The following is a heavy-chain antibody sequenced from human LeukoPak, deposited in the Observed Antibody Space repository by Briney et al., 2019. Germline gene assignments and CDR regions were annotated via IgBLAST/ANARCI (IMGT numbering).Heavy chain of an antibody. CDR1: GGSISSGGYY. J-gene: IGHJ4*02. CDR2: IYYSGST. D-gene: IGHD2-2*01. Sequence: PSQTLSLTCTVSGGSISSGGYYWSWIRQHPGKGLEWIGYIYYSGSTYYNPSLKSRVTISVDTSKNQFSLKLSSVTAADTAVYHCARAGGGYQLPPGYFDYWGQGTLVTVSS. CDR3: ARAGGGYQLPPGYFDY. V-gene: IGHV4-31*03.